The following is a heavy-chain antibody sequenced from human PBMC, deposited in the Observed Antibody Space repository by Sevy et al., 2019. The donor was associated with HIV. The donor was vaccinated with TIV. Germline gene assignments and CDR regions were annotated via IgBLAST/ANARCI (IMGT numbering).Heavy chain of an antibody. J-gene: IGHJ6*03. D-gene: IGHD4-17*01. V-gene: IGHV3-30-3*01. Sequence: GGSLRLSCAASGFTFSSYAMHWVRQAPGKGLEWVAVISYDGSNKYYADSVKGRFTISRDNSKNTLYLQMTSLRAEDTAVYYCARDWDYGDYPKYYYYYYMDVWGKGTTVTVSS. CDR2: ISYDGSNK. CDR1: GFTFSSYA. CDR3: ARDWDYGDYPKYYYYYYMDV.